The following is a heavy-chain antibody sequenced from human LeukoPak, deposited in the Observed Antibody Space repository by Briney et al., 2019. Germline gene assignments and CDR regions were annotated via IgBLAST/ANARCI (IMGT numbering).Heavy chain of an antibody. D-gene: IGHD2-8*02. CDR2: ISANGVDT. CDR1: GFTFSNHA. Sequence: GGSLRLSCVASGFTFSNHAMTWVRQAPGKGLEWVSAISANGVDTFYAPSVKGRFTISRDNSKNTLYLQINSLRAGDTAIYYCAKDVWWSVSWGQGTLVTVSS. J-gene: IGHJ5*02. CDR3: AKDVWWSVS. V-gene: IGHV3-23*01.